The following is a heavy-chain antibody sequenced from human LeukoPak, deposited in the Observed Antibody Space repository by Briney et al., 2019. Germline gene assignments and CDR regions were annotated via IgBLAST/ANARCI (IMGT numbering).Heavy chain of an antibody. V-gene: IGHV3-30*18. CDR1: GFSFSDSG. Sequence: GRSLRLSCAASGFSFSDSGMHWVRQAPGKGLEWVAVISYDGGKKYYADSVKGRFTIFRDNPKNTLYLQVNSLRAEDTAVYYCAKDPTKAGVLYYSDYWGQGTLVTVSS. D-gene: IGHD6-13*01. J-gene: IGHJ4*02. CDR3: AKDPTKAGVLYYSDY. CDR2: ISYDGGKK.